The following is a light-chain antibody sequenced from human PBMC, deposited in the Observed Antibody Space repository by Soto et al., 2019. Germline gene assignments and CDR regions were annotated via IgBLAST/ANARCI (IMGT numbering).Light chain of an antibody. J-gene: IGKJ1*01. CDR2: KAS. CDR3: QHYNSYSEA. CDR1: QSISSW. Sequence: DIKMTQSPSTLSASVGDRVTITCRASQSISSWLAWYQQKPGKAPKLLIYKASTLKSGVPSRFSGSGSGTEFTLTISSLQPDDVATYYCQHYNSYSEALGQGTKVDIK. V-gene: IGKV1-5*03.